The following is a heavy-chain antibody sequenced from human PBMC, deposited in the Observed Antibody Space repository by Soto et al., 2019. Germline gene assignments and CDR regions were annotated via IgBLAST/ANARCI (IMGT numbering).Heavy chain of an antibody. CDR1: GGTFSSYA. D-gene: IGHD6-13*01. CDR3: ARVLSTGSSWYWNWFDP. Sequence: GASVKVSCKASGGTFSSYAISWVRQAPGQGLEWMGGIIPIFGTANYAQKFQGRVTITADESTSTAYMELSSLRSEDTAVYYCARVLSTGSSWYWNWFDPWGQGTLVTVSS. CDR2: IIPIFGTA. V-gene: IGHV1-69*13. J-gene: IGHJ5*02.